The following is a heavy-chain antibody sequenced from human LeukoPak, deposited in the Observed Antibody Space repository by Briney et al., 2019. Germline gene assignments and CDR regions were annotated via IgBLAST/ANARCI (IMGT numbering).Heavy chain of an antibody. J-gene: IGHJ4*02. Sequence: SETLSLTCTVSGGSITSNSYYWGWIRQPPGKGLEWIGSITYSGSTYYNPSLKRRVTISIDTSKNQFSLKLSSVTAADTAVYYCARERREQLLPPYTRSVTYFDYWGQGTLVTVSS. CDR2: ITYSGST. CDR3: ARERREQLLPPYTRSVTYFDY. D-gene: IGHD2-2*01. CDR1: GGSITSNSYY. V-gene: IGHV4-39*07.